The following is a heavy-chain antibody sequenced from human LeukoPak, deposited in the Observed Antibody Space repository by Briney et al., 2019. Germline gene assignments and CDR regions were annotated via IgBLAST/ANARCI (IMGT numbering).Heavy chain of an antibody. CDR2: IREDGSEK. J-gene: IGHJ4*02. D-gene: IGHD6-19*01. CDR3: ARDQYYSSSD. Sequence: GGALRLSCAASGFTLSNYWMSWVRQAPGKGLELVANIREDGSEKYYVDAVKGRFTISRDNAKKSLFLQMNSLRAEDTAVYYCARDQYYSSSDWGQGTLVTVSS. V-gene: IGHV3-7*03. CDR1: GFTLSNYW.